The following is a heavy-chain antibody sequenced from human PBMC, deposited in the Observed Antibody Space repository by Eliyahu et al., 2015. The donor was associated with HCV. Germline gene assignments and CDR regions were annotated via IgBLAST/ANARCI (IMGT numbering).Heavy chain of an antibody. Sequence: QVQLQESGPGLVKPSETLSLTCTVSGGSISYHYWSWIRQPPGEGLEWIGYIDYSGSTNYNPSLKSRVTISVDTSKNQFSLKLRSVTAADTAVYYCARMFYSPVLSSYYFDYWGQGTLVTVSS. J-gene: IGHJ4*02. D-gene: IGHD2-21*01. V-gene: IGHV4-59*11. CDR2: IDYSGST. CDR1: GGSISYHY. CDR3: ARMFYSPVLSSYYFDY.